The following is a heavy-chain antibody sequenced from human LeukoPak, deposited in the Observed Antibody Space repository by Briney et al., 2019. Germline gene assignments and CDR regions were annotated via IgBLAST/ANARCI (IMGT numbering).Heavy chain of an antibody. CDR1: GFTFSNYA. CDR3: ARDRGINWFDP. CDR2: LSVSGGST. V-gene: IGHV3-23*01. D-gene: IGHD3-10*01. Sequence: QPGGSLRLSCAASGFTFSNYAMNWVRQAPGKGLEWVSGLSVSGGSTYYADSVKDRFTISRENSKNTLYLQMNSLRAEDTAVYYCARDRGINWFDPWGQGTMVTVSS. J-gene: IGHJ5*02.